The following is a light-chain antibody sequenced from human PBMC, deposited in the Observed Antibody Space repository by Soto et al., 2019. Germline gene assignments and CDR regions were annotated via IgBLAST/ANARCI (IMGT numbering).Light chain of an antibody. J-gene: IGKJ1*01. V-gene: IGKV3-20*01. CDR1: QSVSSSF. Sequence: EIVLTQSPGTLSLSPGERATLSCRASQSVSSSFLAWYQQIPGQAPRVLVYAASSRATGIPDWFSGSGSGTDLTLTISRLEPEDLAVYYCHQYGSSPRTFGQGTKVEIK. CDR2: AAS. CDR3: HQYGSSPRT.